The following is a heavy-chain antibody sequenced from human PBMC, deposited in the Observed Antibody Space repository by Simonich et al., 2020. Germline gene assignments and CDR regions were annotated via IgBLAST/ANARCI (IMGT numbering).Heavy chain of an antibody. V-gene: IGHV3-21*01. CDR3: ARWIAVAGTGAYGMDV. CDR1: GFTFSSYS. J-gene: IGHJ6*02. CDR2: ISSSSSYI. D-gene: IGHD6-19*01. Sequence: EVQLVESGGGLVKPGGSLRLSCAASGFTFSSYSMNWLRQAPGKGLEWVSSISSSSSYIYYADSVKGRFTISRDNAKNSLYLQMNSLRAEDTAVYYCARWIAVAGTGAYGMDVWGQGTTVTVSS.